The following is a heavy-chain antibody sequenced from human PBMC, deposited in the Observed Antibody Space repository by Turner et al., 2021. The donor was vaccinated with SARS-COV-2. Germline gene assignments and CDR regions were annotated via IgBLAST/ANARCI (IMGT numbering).Heavy chain of an antibody. D-gene: IGHD2-8*01. CDR2: IWYDGSNK. CDR3: ARDPNAGYYYMDV. J-gene: IGHJ6*03. V-gene: IGHV3-33*01. CDR1: GFTFSSYG. Sequence: QLQLVESGGGVVQPGRSLRLSCEASGFTFSSYGMHWVPQAPGKGLEWVAVIWYDGSNKYYADSVKGRFTISRDNSKNTLYLQMNSLRAEDTAVYYCARDPNAGYYYMDVWGKGTTVTVSS.